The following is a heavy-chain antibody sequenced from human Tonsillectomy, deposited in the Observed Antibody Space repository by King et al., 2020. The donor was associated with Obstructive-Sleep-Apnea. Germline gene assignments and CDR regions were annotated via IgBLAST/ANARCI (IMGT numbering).Heavy chain of an antibody. V-gene: IGHV4-4*02. CDR3: ARAITYYYDSSGLDY. D-gene: IGHD3-22*01. CDR1: GVPISSSNW. Sequence: QLQESGPGLVKPSGTLFLTCAVSGVPISSSNWLSWGRQPPGKGLEWIGEIYHSGSTTYNPSLKRRVTISVGKSKNQFSLKLSSVTAADTAVYYCARAITYYYDSSGLDYWGQGTLVTVSS. J-gene: IGHJ4*02. CDR2: IYHSGST.